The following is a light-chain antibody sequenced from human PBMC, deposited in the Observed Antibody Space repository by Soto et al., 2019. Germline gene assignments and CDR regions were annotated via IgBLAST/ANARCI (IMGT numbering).Light chain of an antibody. CDR2: EGS. J-gene: IGLJ1*01. CDR3: CSYAGSSTNG. Sequence: QSALTQPASVSGSPGQSITISCTGTSSDVGSYNLVSWYQQHPGKAPKLMIYEGSKRPSGVSNRFSGSKSGNTASLTISGLQAEDEADYYCCSYAGSSTNGFGTGTKV. CDR1: SSDVGSYNL. V-gene: IGLV2-23*01.